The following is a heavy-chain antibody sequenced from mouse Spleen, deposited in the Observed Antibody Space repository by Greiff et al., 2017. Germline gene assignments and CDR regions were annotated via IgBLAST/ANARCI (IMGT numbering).Heavy chain of an antibody. V-gene: IGHV5-12*02. CDR2: ISNGGGST. Sequence: EVHLVESGGGLVQPGGSLKLSCATSGFTFSDYYMYWVRQTPEKRLEWVAYISNGGGSTYYPDTVKGRFTISRDNAKNTLYLQMSRLKSEDTAMYYCARPGSSSAWFAYWGQGTLVTVSA. J-gene: IGHJ3*01. CDR3: ARPGSSSAWFAY. D-gene: IGHD1-1*01. CDR1: GFTFSDYY.